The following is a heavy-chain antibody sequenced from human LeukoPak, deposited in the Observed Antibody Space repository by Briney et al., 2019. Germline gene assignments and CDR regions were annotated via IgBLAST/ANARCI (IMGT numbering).Heavy chain of an antibody. Sequence: PGGSLRLSCAASGFTVSSNYMSWVRQAPGKGLEWVSSISSSSSYIYYADSVKGRFTISRDNAKNSLYLQMNSLRAEDTAVYYCARVIDRYCSGGSCTAFDIWGQGTMVTVSS. CDR1: GFTVSSNY. V-gene: IGHV3-21*01. J-gene: IGHJ3*02. CDR2: ISSSSSYI. D-gene: IGHD2-15*01. CDR3: ARVIDRYCSGGSCTAFDI.